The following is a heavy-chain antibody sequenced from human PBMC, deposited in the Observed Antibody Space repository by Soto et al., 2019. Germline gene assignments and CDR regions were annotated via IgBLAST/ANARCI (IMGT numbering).Heavy chain of an antibody. CDR1: GFTFSSYG. CDR3: AKEERIAVAGLY. CDR2: ISYDGSNK. V-gene: IGHV3-30*18. J-gene: IGHJ4*02. D-gene: IGHD6-19*01. Sequence: GGSLRLSCAASGFTFSSYGMHWVRQAPGKGLEWVAVISYDGSNKYYADSVKGRFTISRDNSKNTLYLQMNSLRAEDTAVYYCAKEERIAVAGLYWGQGTLVTVSS.